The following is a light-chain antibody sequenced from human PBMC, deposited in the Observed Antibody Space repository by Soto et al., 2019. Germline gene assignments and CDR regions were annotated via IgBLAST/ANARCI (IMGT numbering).Light chain of an antibody. CDR3: TSYAGANTVL. CDR2: EVI. CDR1: SRDIGDYNW. J-gene: IGLJ2*01. Sequence: QSALTQPPSASGSPGQSVTVSCTGTSRDIGDYNWVSWYQQHPGKAPKLMIFEVIKRPSGVPDRFSGSKSGNTASLTVSGLQAEDEADYYCTSYAGANTVLFGGGTKLTVL. V-gene: IGLV2-8*01.